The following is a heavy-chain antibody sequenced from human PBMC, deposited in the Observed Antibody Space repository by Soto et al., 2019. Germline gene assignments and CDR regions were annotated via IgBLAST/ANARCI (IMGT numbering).Heavy chain of an antibody. V-gene: IGHV2-5*02. Sequence: QITLNESGPTQVKPRQTLTLTCTSSGFSLTTSGVGVGWIRQSPGKAPEWLELIYWDDDKLYSPSLKSRLTITKDTSKNQVVLTMADLDPADTATYYCAHRVLRTVFGLVTTTAIYFDFWGQGTPVAVSS. CDR1: GFSLTTSGVG. D-gene: IGHD3-3*01. J-gene: IGHJ4*02. CDR2: IYWDDDK. CDR3: AHRVLRTVFGLVTTTAIYFDF.